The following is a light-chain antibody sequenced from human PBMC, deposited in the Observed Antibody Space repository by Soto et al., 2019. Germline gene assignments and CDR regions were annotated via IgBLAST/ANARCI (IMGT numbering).Light chain of an antibody. Sequence: EIVMTQSPPSLTVTPGEPASISCRSSQRLLHSNGNTFLDWYLQKPGQSPQLLIYLGSNRASGGPYRGSGSEAGTDFTLKISRVEAEDVGVYYCMQALQTPYTFGQGTKLEIK. CDR2: LGS. CDR1: QRLLHSNGNTF. J-gene: IGKJ2*01. CDR3: MQALQTPYT. V-gene: IGKV2-28*01.